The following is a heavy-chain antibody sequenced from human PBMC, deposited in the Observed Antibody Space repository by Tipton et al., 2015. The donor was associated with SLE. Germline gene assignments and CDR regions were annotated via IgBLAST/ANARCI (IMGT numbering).Heavy chain of an antibody. D-gene: IGHD2-2*01. CDR3: ATSPLTL. CDR2: ISYTGST. Sequence: TLSLTCTVSGGSISSSYYWGWIRQSPGKGLEWIGSISYTGSTYYNPSLRSRVTISLDMSKNQFSLKLTSVTAADTAVYYCATSPLTLWGQGTLVTVSS. V-gene: IGHV4-39*07. CDR1: GGSISSSYY. J-gene: IGHJ4*02.